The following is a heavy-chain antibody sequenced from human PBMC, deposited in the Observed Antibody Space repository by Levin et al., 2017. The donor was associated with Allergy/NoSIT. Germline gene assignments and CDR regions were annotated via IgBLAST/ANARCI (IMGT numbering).Heavy chain of an antibody. J-gene: IGHJ4*02. CDR1: GFIVSSNF. Sequence: GGSLRLSCAASGFIVSSNFMSWVRQAPGKGLEWVAVVYSGGSTDYADSVKGRSTISRDNSKNTLYLQMNSLRAEDTAVYYCAKLRGNYFDYWGQGTLVTVSS. V-gene: IGHV3-53*01. CDR3: AKLRGNYFDY. CDR2: VYSGGST.